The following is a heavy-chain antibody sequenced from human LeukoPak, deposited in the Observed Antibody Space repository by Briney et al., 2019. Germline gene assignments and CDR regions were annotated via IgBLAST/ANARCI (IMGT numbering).Heavy chain of an antibody. CDR2: ISGSGGST. CDR1: GFTFSSYA. D-gene: IGHD3-3*01. V-gene: IGHV3-23*01. Sequence: GGSLRLSCAASGFTFSSYAMSWVRQAPGKGLEWVSAISGSGGSTYYADSVKGRFTISRDKSKNTLYLQMNSLRAEDTAVYYCARTAFSITIEDYWGQGTLVTVSS. J-gene: IGHJ4*02. CDR3: ARTAFSITIEDY.